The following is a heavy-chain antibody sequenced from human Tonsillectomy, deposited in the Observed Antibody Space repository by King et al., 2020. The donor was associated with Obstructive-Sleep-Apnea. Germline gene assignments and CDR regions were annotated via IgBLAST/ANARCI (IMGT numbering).Heavy chain of an antibody. Sequence: QLVQSGAEVKKPGESLKISCKGSGYSFTNYWIGWVRQMPGKGLEWMGIIYPGDSDARYSPSFQGQVTISADKAISTAYLQGRSLKASDTAMYYCARAPGYSSGWYYFDYWGQGTLVTVSS. CDR1: GYSFTNYW. D-gene: IGHD6-19*01. CDR2: IYPGDSDA. J-gene: IGHJ4*02. V-gene: IGHV5-51*01. CDR3: ARAPGYSSGWYYFDY.